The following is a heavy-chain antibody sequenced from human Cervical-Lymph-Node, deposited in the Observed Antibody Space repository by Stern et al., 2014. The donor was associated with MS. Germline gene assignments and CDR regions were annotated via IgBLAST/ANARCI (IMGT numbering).Heavy chain of an antibody. D-gene: IGHD1-26*01. J-gene: IGHJ4*02. CDR3: ARGGEEWELYFDY. CDR1: GGSVSSGSYY. V-gene: IGHV4-61*01. CDR2: IYYSGST. Sequence: QVQLQESGPGLVKPSETLSLTCTVSGGSVSSGSYYLSWIRQPPGKGLEGIGYIYYSGSTNYNPSLKSRVTISVDTSKNQFSLKLSSVTAADTAVYYCARGGEEWELYFDYWGQGTLVTVSS.